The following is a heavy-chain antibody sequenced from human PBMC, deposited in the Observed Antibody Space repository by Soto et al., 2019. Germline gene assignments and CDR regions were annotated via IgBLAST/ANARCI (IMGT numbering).Heavy chain of an antibody. J-gene: IGHJ6*02. D-gene: IGHD5-18*01. Sequence: PSETLSLTCTVSGGSISSYYWSWIRQPPGKGLEWIGYIYYSGSTNYNPSLKSRVTISVDTSKNQFSLKLSSVTAADTAVYYCAIETGYSYGYYYGMDVWGQGTTVTVSS. CDR3: AIETGYSYGYYYGMDV. CDR2: IYYSGST. V-gene: IGHV4-59*01. CDR1: GGSISSYY.